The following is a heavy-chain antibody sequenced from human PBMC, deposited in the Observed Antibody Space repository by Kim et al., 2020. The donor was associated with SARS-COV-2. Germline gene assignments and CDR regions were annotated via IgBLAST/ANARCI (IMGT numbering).Heavy chain of an antibody. D-gene: IGHD2-15*01. Sequence: ASVKVSCKASGYTFTGYYMHWVRQAPGQGLEWMGWINLNSGDTNYAQKFQGRVTMTRDTSISTAYMELSRLRSDDTAVHYCARYGSRGPFDYWGQGTLVTVSS. J-gene: IGHJ4*02. CDR3: ARYGSRGPFDY. CDR2: INLNSGDT. V-gene: IGHV1-2*02. CDR1: GYTFTGYY.